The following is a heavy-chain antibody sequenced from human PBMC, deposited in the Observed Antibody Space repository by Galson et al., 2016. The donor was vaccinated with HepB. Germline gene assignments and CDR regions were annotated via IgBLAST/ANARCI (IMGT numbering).Heavy chain of an antibody. D-gene: IGHD2/OR15-2a*01. V-gene: IGHV3-30*18. CDR1: GFTFNKYG. Sequence: SLRLSCAASGFTFNKYGMHWVRQAPGKGLEWVAADSVHGGRKWYADSVKGRFTISRDNPNNMLFLQMGSLRADDTAVYYCAKRHEYCPPVGCSVDYWGQGTLVSVSS. CDR2: DSVHGGRK. CDR3: AKRHEYCPPVGCSVDY. J-gene: IGHJ4*02.